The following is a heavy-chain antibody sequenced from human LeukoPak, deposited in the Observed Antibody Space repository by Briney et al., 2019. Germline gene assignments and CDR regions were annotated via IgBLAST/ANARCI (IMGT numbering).Heavy chain of an antibody. V-gene: IGHV4-39*01. Sequence: PSETLSLTCTVSGGSISSSSYYWGWIRQPPGKGLEWIGSIYYSGSTYYNPSLKSRVTISVDTSKNQFSLKLSSVTAADTAVYYCATIPSGTPDYWGQGTLVTVSS. D-gene: IGHD6-13*01. CDR1: GGSISSSSYY. CDR3: ATIPSGTPDY. CDR2: IYYSGST. J-gene: IGHJ4*02.